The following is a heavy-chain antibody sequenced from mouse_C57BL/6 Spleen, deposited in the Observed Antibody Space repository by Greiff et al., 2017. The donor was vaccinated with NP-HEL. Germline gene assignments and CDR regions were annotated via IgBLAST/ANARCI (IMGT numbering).Heavy chain of an antibody. Sequence: QVHVKQPGAELVKPGASVKLSCKASGYTFTSYWMHWVKQRPGQGLEWIGMIHPNSGSTNYNEKFKSKATLTVDKSSSTAYMQLGSLTSEDSAVYYCARSGTGFAYWGQGTLVTVSA. CDR1: GYTFTSYW. D-gene: IGHD4-1*01. CDR2: IHPNSGST. J-gene: IGHJ3*01. CDR3: ARSGTGFAY. V-gene: IGHV1-64*01.